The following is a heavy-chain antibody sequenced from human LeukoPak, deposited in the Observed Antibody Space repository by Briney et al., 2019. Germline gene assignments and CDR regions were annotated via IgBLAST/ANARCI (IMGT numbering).Heavy chain of an antibody. CDR3: ARQTYYGSGSYTLDY. J-gene: IGHJ4*02. Sequence: PGGSLRLPCAASGFTVSSNYMSWVRQAPGKGLEWVSVIYSGGSTYYADSVKGRFTISRDNSKNTLYLQMNSLRAEDTAVYYCARQTYYGSGSYTLDYWGQGTLVTVSS. D-gene: IGHD3-10*01. CDR2: IYSGGST. CDR1: GFTVSSNY. V-gene: IGHV3-66*04.